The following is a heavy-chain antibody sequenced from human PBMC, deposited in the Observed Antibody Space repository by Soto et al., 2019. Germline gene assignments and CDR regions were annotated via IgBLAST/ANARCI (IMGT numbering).Heavy chain of an antibody. J-gene: IGHJ6*02. CDR2: INAGNGNT. CDR1: GYTFTSYC. Sequence: GASVNVSCKSSGYTFTSYCMHWVRQAPGQRLEWTGWINAGNGNTKYSEKFQGRVTITRDTSASTAYLELSSLRSEDTAVYYCARDPNDSSAYYHHYYYGMDVWGQGTTVTVSS. CDR3: ARDPNDSSAYYHHYYYGMDV. V-gene: IGHV1-3*01. D-gene: IGHD3-22*01.